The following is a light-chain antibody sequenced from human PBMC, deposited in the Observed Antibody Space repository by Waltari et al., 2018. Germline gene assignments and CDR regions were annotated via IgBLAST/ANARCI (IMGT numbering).Light chain of an antibody. CDR1: SSDVGGYNY. CDR3: TSFTSSNTLV. Sequence: QSALTQPASVSGSPGQSLTISCTGTSSDVGGYNYVSWYQQHPGKAPKLMIYDVSDRPSGASNRFSGSKSANTASLTISGLQAEDEADYFCTSFTSSNTLVFGTGTKVTVL. CDR2: DVS. V-gene: IGLV2-14*03. J-gene: IGLJ1*01.